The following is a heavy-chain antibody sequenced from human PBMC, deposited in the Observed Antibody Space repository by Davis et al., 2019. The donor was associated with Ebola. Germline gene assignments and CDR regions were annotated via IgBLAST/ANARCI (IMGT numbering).Heavy chain of an antibody. Sequence: SETLSLTCTVSGGSISSGGYYWSWIRQHPGKGLEWIGYIYYSGSTYYNPSLKSRVTVSVDTSKNQFSLKLSSVTAADTAVYYCARAQISYYYDSSGYYTRGTNFDYWGQGTLVTVSS. CDR2: IYYSGST. D-gene: IGHD3-22*01. CDR1: GGSISSGGYY. CDR3: ARAQISYYYDSSGYYTRGTNFDY. J-gene: IGHJ4*02. V-gene: IGHV4-31*03.